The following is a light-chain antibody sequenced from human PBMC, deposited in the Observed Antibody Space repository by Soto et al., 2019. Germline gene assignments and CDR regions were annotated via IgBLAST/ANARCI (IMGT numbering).Light chain of an antibody. Sequence: EIVMTQSPATLSVSPGERATLSCRASQSVSSNLAWYQQKPGQAPRLLIYGASTRAAGIPARFSGSGSGTELTLTISSLKSEDFGVYYCQQYNTWPPWTCGQGTKVELK. CDR3: QQYNTWPPWT. V-gene: IGKV3-15*01. CDR2: GAS. J-gene: IGKJ1*01. CDR1: QSVSSN.